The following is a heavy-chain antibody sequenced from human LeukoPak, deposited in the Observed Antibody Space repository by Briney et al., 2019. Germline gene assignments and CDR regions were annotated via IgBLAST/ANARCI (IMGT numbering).Heavy chain of an antibody. CDR3: ARGSVDIVAMVPLDFDY. D-gene: IGHD5-12*01. CDR1: GYTFTSYG. V-gene: IGHV1-18*01. J-gene: IGHJ4*02. CDR2: ISAYNGNT. Sequence: ASVKVSCKASGYTFTSYGIIWVRQAPGQGLEWMGWISAYNGNTNYAQKLQGRVTMTTDTSTSTAYMELRSLRSDDTAVYYCARGSVDIVAMVPLDFDYWGQGTLVTVSS.